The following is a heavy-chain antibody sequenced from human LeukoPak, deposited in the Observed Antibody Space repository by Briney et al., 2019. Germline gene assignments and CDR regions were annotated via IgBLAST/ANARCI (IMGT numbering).Heavy chain of an antibody. Sequence: GASVKVSCRASGYTFTSYGINWVRQAPGQGLEWMGWISAYNGNTNYAQNLQGRVTMTTDTSTSTAYMELRSLRSDDTAVYYCARVVGLTGYSSSWYSGYYYYMDVWGKGTTVTVSS. D-gene: IGHD6-13*01. CDR2: ISAYNGNT. V-gene: IGHV1-18*01. CDR1: GYTFTSYG. CDR3: ARVVGLTGYSSSWYSGYYYYMDV. J-gene: IGHJ6*03.